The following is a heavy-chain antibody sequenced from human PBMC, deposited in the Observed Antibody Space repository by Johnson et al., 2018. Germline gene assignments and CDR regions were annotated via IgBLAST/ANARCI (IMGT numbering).Heavy chain of an antibody. CDR2: XXXXXXXX. J-gene: IGHJ1*01. CDR1: GFTXSAYG. V-gene: IGHV3-30*02. CDR3: AKDGEIAAVGAGGYFHH. D-gene: IGHD6-13*01. Sequence: VQLVETGGGVXQPGRSXXXXCAASGFTXSAYGLHWARQAPGKGLEWAGXXXXXXXXXXXXXXXXXRFTHSRDNSKNTLYLQMNSRRAEDTAVYYCAKDGEIAAVGAGGYFHHWGQGTLVTVSS.